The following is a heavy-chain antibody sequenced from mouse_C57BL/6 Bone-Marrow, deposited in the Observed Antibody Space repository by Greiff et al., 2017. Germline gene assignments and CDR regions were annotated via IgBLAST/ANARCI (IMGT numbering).Heavy chain of an antibody. J-gene: IGHJ4*01. V-gene: IGHV1-81*01. Sequence: QVQLQQSGAELARPGASVKLSCKASGYTFTSYGISWVKQRTGQGLEWIGGIYPRSGNTYYNERFKGKATLTADKSSSTAYMELRSLTSEDSAVYFCARDDGYYYAMDYWGQGTSVTVSS. D-gene: IGHD2-3*01. CDR2: IYPRSGNT. CDR3: ARDDGYYYAMDY. CDR1: GYTFTSYG.